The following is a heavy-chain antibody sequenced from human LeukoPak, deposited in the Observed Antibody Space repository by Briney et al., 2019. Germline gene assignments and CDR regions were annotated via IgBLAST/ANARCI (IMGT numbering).Heavy chain of an antibody. CDR3: ARAAYSSSWPNYYFYYYMDV. D-gene: IGHD6-13*01. CDR1: GFTFSSYA. V-gene: IGHV3-30*04. CDR2: ISYDGSNK. J-gene: IGHJ6*03. Sequence: GRSLRLSCAASGFTFSSYAMHWVRQAPGKGLEWVAVISYDGSNKYYADSVKGRFTISRDNAKNTLYLQMNSLRAEDTAVYYCARAAYSSSWPNYYFYYYMDVWGKGTTVTVSS.